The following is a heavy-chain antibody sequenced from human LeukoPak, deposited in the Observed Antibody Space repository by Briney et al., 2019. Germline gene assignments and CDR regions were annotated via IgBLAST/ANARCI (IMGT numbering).Heavy chain of an antibody. D-gene: IGHD5-12*01. CDR3: ARDGYSKYYYYMDV. CDR1: GGSISSYY. V-gene: IGHV4-59*01. CDR2: IYYSGST. Sequence: SSETLSLTCTVSGGSISSYYWSWIRQPPGKGLEWIGYIYYSGSTNYNPSLKSRVTISVDTSKNQFSLKLSSVTAADTAVYYCARDGYSKYYYYMDVWGKGTTVTVSS. J-gene: IGHJ6*03.